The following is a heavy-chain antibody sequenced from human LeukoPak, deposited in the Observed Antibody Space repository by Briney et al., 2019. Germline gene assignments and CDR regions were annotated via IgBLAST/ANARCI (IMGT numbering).Heavy chain of an antibody. CDR2: ISGGTGSDT. CDR3: AKLPHSRGGSYSDY. J-gene: IGHJ4*02. D-gene: IGHD1-26*01. Sequence: GGSLRLSCTASGFTFSTYAMSWVRQAPGRGLEWVSTISGGTGSDTYYADSVKGRFTISRDNSKNTLYLQMNTLRAEDTAVYYCAKLPHSRGGSYSDYWGQGTLVTVSS. V-gene: IGHV3-23*01. CDR1: GFTFSTYA.